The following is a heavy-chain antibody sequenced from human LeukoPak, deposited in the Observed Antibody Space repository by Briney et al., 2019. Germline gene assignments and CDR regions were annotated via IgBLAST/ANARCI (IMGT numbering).Heavy chain of an antibody. CDR1: GFTFSSFA. J-gene: IGHJ4*02. CDR2: IYSGGST. Sequence: GGSLRLSCTASGFTFSSFAMSWVRLAPGKGLEWVSVIYSGGSTYYADSVKGRFTISRDNSKNTLYLQMNSLRAEDTAVYYCARGNLDYGDYPFYFDYWGQGTLVTVSS. D-gene: IGHD4-17*01. V-gene: IGHV3-66*01. CDR3: ARGNLDYGDYPFYFDY.